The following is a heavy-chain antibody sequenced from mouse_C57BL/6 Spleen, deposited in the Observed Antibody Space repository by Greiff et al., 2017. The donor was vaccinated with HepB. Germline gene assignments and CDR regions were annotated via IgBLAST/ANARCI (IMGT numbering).Heavy chain of an antibody. CDR3: ARRGAGYDSAWFAY. D-gene: IGHD2-12*01. V-gene: IGHV8-12*01. CDR1: GFSLSTSGMG. Sequence: VKLMESGPGILQSSQTLSLTCSFSGFSLSTSGMGVSWIRQPSGKGLEWLAHIYWDDDKRYNPSLKSRLTISKDTSRNQVFLKITSVDTADTATYYCARRGAGYDSAWFAYWGQGTLVTVSA. CDR2: IYWDDDK. J-gene: IGHJ3*01.